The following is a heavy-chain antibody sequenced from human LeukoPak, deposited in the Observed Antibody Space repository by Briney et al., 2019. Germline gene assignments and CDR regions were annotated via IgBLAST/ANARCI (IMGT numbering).Heavy chain of an antibody. D-gene: IGHD3-3*01. CDR3: ARDNRDFWSGYYYFDY. V-gene: IGHV3-48*01. J-gene: IGHJ4*02. CDR1: GFTFSDYT. Sequence: PGGSLRLSCAASGFTFSDYTMNWVRQAPGKGLEWVSYISTTSSTMYYADSVKGRFTVSRDNAKNSQYLQMNSLRVEDTAVYYCARDNRDFWSGYYYFDYWGQGSLVTVSS. CDR2: ISTTSSTM.